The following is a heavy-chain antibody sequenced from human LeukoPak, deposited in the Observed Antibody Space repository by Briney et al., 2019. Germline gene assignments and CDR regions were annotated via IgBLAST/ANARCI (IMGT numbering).Heavy chain of an antibody. D-gene: IGHD1-26*01. Sequence: ASVKVSCKASGYTFTSYGISWVRQAPGQGLEWMRWISAYNGNTNYAQKLQGRVTMTTDTSTSTAYMELRSLRSDDTAVYYCARDGRGRIVGVDDYWGQGTLVTVSS. CDR1: GYTFTSYG. J-gene: IGHJ4*02. CDR3: ARDGRGRIVGVDDY. CDR2: ISAYNGNT. V-gene: IGHV1-18*01.